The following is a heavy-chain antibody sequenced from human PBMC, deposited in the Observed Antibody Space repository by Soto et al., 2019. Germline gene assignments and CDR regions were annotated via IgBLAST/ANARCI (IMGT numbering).Heavy chain of an antibody. Sequence: SETMSLTCTVSGGFARSDTYYWTWIRQPPEKELGWSGLIYNRGNSKYDASLTSRVTMSLDTCKSEFTMELNSVTSADTAVFYCARDAVTAPGRGPSDHWGQGSMVTVSS. V-gene: IGHV4-61*01. D-gene: IGHD5-18*01. CDR3: ARDAVTAPGRGPSDH. CDR1: GGFARSDTYY. CDR2: IYNRGNS. J-gene: IGHJ4*02.